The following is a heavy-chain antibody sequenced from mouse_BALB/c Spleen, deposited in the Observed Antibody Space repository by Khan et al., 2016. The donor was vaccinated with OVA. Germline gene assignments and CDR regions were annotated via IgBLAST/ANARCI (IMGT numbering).Heavy chain of an antibody. D-gene: IGHD2-3*01. Sequence: QVQLKQSGPGLVAPSQSLSITCNISGFSLTSYGVHWVRQHPGKGLEWLVVIWSDGSTTYNSALKSRLSISKENYKSQVSLKVNSIQTADTAMYYCARHDCYAHYYALDYWGQGTLVTVSA. V-gene: IGHV2-6-1*01. CDR3: ARHDCYAHYYALDY. CDR2: IWSDGST. CDR1: GFSLTSYG. J-gene: IGHJ4*01.